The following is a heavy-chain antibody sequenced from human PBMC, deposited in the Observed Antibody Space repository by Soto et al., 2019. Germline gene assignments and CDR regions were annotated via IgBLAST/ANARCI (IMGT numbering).Heavy chain of an antibody. V-gene: IGHV4-59*01. Sequence: SETLSLTCTVSGGSISSYYWSWIRQPPGKGLEWIGYIYYSGSTNYNPSLKSRVTISVDTSKNQFSLKLSSVTAADTAVYYCAGDRSKQWLVLYFQHWGQGTLVTVSS. CDR2: IYYSGST. J-gene: IGHJ1*01. CDR3: AGDRSKQWLVLYFQH. CDR1: GGSISSYY. D-gene: IGHD6-19*01.